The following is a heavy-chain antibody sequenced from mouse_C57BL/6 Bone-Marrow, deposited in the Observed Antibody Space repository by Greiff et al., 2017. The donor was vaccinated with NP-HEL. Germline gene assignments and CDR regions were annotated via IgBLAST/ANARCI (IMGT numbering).Heavy chain of an antibody. CDR1: GYTFTSYW. Sequence: VQLQQPGAELVKPGASVKLSCKASGYTFTSYWMHWVKQRPGQGLEWIGMIHPNSGSTNYNEKFKSKATLTVDKSSSTAYMQLSSLTSEDSAVYYCARGDYYSNPFAYWGQGTLVTVSA. J-gene: IGHJ3*01. D-gene: IGHD2-5*01. CDR2: IHPNSGST. CDR3: ARGDYYSNPFAY. V-gene: IGHV1-64*01.